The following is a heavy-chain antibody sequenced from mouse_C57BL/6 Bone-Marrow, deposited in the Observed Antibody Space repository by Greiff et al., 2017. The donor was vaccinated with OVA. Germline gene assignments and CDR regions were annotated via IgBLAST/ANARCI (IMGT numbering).Heavy chain of an antibody. CDR3: ARADYYGSSYDAMDY. J-gene: IGHJ4*01. CDR1: GYPFTDYY. D-gene: IGHD1-1*01. Sequence: VQLQQSGAELVRPGASVKLSCKASGYPFTDYYLNWVKQRPGQGLEWIARIYPGSGNTYYNEKFKGKATLTAKNSSSTAYMKLSSLTSEDSAVYFWARADYYGSSYDAMDYWGQGTSVTVSS. V-gene: IGHV1-76*01. CDR2: IYPGSGNT.